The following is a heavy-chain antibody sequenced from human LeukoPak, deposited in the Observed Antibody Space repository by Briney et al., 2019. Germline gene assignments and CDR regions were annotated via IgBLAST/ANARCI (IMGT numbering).Heavy chain of an antibody. Sequence: ASVNVSCKASGYTFTSYGITWVRQAPGQGLEWMGWISAYNDNTNYAQKLQGRVTMTTDTSTGTAYMELRSLRSDDTAVYYCARSATNRDISASGSDYYYYGMDVWGQGTTVTVSS. CDR3: ARSATNRDISASGSDYYYYGMDV. D-gene: IGHD3-10*01. V-gene: IGHV1-18*01. CDR2: ISAYNDNT. CDR1: GYTFTSYG. J-gene: IGHJ6*02.